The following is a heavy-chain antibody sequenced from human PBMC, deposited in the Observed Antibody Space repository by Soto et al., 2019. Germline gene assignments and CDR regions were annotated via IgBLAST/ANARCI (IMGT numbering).Heavy chain of an antibody. J-gene: IGHJ4*02. CDR1: GGSISSSSYY. D-gene: IGHD3-16*02. CDR2: IYYSGST. CDR3: ARDPKYYDYVWGTYRPFDY. V-gene: IGHV4-39*02. Sequence: TSETLSLTCPVSGGSISSSSYYWGWIRQPPGKGLEWIGSIYYSGSTYYNPSLKSRVTISVDTSKNQFSLKLSSVTAADTAVYYCARDPKYYDYVWGTYRPFDYWGQGTLVTVSS.